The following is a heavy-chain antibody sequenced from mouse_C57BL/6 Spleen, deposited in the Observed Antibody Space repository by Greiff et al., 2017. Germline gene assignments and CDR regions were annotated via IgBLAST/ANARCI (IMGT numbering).Heavy chain of an antibody. V-gene: IGHV1-54*01. J-gene: IGHJ4*01. CDR1: GYAFTNYL. CDR3: ARDEGVDY. CDR2: INPGSGGT. Sequence: VQVVESGAELVRPGTSVKVSCKASGYAFTNYLIEWVKQRPGQGLEWIGVINPGSGGTNYNEKFKGKATLTADKSSSTAYMQLSSLTSEDSAVYFCARDEGVDYWGQGTSVTVSS.